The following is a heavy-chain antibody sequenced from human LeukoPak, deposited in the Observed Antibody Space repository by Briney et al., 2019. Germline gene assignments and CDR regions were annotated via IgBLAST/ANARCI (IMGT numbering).Heavy chain of an antibody. J-gene: IGHJ6*03. CDR2: INHSGST. CDR1: GGSFSGYY. D-gene: IGHD2-15*01. CDR3: ARGGERYCSGGSCYTYYYYHYMDV. V-gene: IGHV4-34*01. Sequence: SETLSLTCAVYGGSFSGYYWSWIRQPPGKGLEWIGEINHSGSTNYNPSLKSRVTISVDTSKNQFSLKLSSVTAADTAVYYCARGGERYCSGGSCYTYYYYHYMDVWGKGTTVTVSS.